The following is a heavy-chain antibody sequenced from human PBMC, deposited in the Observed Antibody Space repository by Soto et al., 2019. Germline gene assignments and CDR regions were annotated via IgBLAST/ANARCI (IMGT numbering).Heavy chain of an antibody. CDR3: ARSKNLRVNWFDP. Sequence: GESLKISCKGSGYSFTSYWIGWVRQMPGKGLEWMGIIYPGDSDTRHSPSFQGQVTISADKSISTAYLQWSSLKASDTALYYCARSKNLRVNWFDPWGQGTLVTVAS. V-gene: IGHV5-51*01. J-gene: IGHJ5*02. CDR1: GYSFTSYW. CDR2: IYPGDSDT.